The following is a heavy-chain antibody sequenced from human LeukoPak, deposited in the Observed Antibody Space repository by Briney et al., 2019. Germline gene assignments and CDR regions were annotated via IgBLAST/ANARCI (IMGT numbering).Heavy chain of an antibody. Sequence: GGSLRLSCAAPGFTFSSYETNWVRQAPGEGVEWVSYISSSGSTIYHADSVKGRFTISRDNAKNSLYLQMNSLRAEDTAVYYCAELGITMIGGVWGKGTTVTISS. V-gene: IGHV3-48*03. CDR2: ISSSGSTI. CDR3: AELGITMIGGV. D-gene: IGHD3-10*02. J-gene: IGHJ6*04. CDR1: GFTFSSYE.